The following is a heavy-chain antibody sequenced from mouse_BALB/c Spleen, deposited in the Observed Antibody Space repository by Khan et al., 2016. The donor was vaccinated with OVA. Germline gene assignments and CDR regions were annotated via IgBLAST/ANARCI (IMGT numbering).Heavy chain of an antibody. D-gene: IGHD1-2*01. Sequence: QVQLQQSGAELARPGASVKLSCKASGYTFTDYYINWVKQRTGQGLEWIGEISPGSGDTYYNEKFKGKATLPADKSSTTAYMQLSSLTSEASAVYYCARRYYFGYTFAYWGQGTLFTVAA. J-gene: IGHJ3*01. CDR3: ARRYYFGYTFAY. V-gene: IGHV1-77*01. CDR2: ISPGSGDT. CDR1: GYTFTDYY.